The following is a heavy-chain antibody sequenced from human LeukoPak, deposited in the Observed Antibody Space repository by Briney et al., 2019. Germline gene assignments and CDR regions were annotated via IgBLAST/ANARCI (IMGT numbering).Heavy chain of an antibody. Sequence: PSETLSLTCTVSGGSISSYYWGWIRQPPGKGLEWIGTIYYSGSTYFNPSLKSRVTISVDTSKNQFSLNLSSVTAADTAVYYCARRRGDFWSGYRFDPWGQGTLVTVSS. J-gene: IGHJ5*02. CDR3: ARRRGDFWSGYRFDP. CDR1: GGSISSYY. V-gene: IGHV4-39*01. D-gene: IGHD3-3*01. CDR2: IYYSGST.